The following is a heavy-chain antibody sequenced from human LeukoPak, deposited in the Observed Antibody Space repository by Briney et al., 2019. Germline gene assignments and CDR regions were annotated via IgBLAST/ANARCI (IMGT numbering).Heavy chain of an antibody. CDR1: GFAFSTYT. Sequence: GGSLRLSCAASGFAFSTYTMQWVRQAPGKGLEFVSLITGTGTTTVYADSVKGRFTISRDNSKSTLYLQMGSLRAEDIAVYYCSRERAGYYSDYWGQGTLVTVSS. J-gene: IGHJ4*02. CDR3: SRERAGYYSDY. CDR2: ITGTGTTT. V-gene: IGHV3-64*02. D-gene: IGHD2-15*01.